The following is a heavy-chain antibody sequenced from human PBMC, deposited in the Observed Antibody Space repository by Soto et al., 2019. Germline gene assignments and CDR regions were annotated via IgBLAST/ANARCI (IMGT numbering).Heavy chain of an antibody. Sequence: QVQLVQSGAEVRKPGASVTVSCRSSGDSFNDYYIHWVRQAPGQGFEWMGWINPNGGVTKYAQKFQGWVSMTRDTSIRTVYMQLSSLRSDDTAVSYCARESGGATATLGYCYFCMDVWGTGTTVTVSS. V-gene: IGHV1-2*04. J-gene: IGHJ6*03. CDR3: ARESGGATATLGYCYFCMDV. CDR1: GDSFNDYY. D-gene: IGHD2-15*01. CDR2: INPNGGVT.